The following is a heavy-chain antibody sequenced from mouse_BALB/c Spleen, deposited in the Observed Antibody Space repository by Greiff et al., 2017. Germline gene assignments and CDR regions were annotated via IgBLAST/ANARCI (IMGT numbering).Heavy chain of an antibody. CDR3: ARSRTGTGYFDV. J-gene: IGHJ1*01. CDR1: GYSITSDYA. CDR2: ISYSGST. Sequence: VQLKESGPGLVKPSQSLSLTCTVTGYSITSDYAWNWIRQFPGNKLEWMGYISYSGSTSYNPSLKSRISITRDTSKNQFFLQLNSVTTEDTATYYCARSRTGTGYFDVWGAGTTVTVSS. D-gene: IGHD4-1*01. V-gene: IGHV3-2*02.